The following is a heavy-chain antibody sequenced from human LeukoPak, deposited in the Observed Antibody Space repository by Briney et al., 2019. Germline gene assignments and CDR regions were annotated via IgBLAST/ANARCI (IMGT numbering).Heavy chain of an antibody. J-gene: IGHJ4*02. CDR3: ARSWGSGSYYPYYFDY. V-gene: IGHV4-39*01. CDR1: GGSISSSSYY. CDR2: IYYSGST. Sequence: PSETLSLTCTVSGGSISSSSYYWGWIRQPPGKGLGWIGSIYYSGSTYYNPSLKSRVTISVDTSKNQFSLKLSSVTAADTAVYYCARSWGSGSYYPYYFDYWGQGTLVTVSS. D-gene: IGHD3-10*01.